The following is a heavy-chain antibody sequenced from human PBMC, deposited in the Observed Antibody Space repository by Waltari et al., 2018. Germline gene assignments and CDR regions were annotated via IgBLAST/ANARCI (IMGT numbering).Heavy chain of an antibody. V-gene: IGHV3-21*01. Sequence: EVQLVESGGGLVKPGGSLRLFCAASGFTFSDYTMSWVRQTPGKGLEWVSSISSSSSFIYYADSVKGRFTISRDNAKNSLFLQMNSLRAEDTSVYYCVRSDYGDYVGGYYWGQGTVVTVSS. CDR3: VRSDYGDYVGGYY. CDR1: GFTFSDYT. D-gene: IGHD4-17*01. CDR2: ISSSSSFI. J-gene: IGHJ4*02.